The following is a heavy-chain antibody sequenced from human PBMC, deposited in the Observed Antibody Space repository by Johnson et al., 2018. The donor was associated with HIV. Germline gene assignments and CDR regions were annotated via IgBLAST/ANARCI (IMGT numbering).Heavy chain of an antibody. CDR2: ISYDGSNK. CDR3: AREGALGAYDAFDI. CDR1: GFTFSSYA. V-gene: IGHV3-30*04. J-gene: IGHJ3*02. D-gene: IGHD3-10*01. Sequence: QVRLVESGGGVVQPGRSLRLSCAASGFTFSSYAMHWVRQAPGKGLEWVAVISYDGSNKYYADSVKGRFTISRDNSKNTLYLQMNSLRAEDTAVYYCAREGALGAYDAFDIWGQGTMVTVSS.